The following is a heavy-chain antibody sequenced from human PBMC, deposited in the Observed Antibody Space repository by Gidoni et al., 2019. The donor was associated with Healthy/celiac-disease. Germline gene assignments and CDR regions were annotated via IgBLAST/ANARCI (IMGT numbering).Heavy chain of an antibody. V-gene: IGHV1-69*01. CDR1: GGTFSSYA. CDR2: IITIFGTA. Sequence: QVQLVQSGAEVKKPGSSAKVSCTASGGTFSSYAISWVRQAPGQGLEWMGGIITIFGTANYGQKFQGRVTITADESTSTAYMELSSLRAEETAVYYWARGLPLAAHKTWGQGTLVTVSS. J-gene: IGHJ5*02. CDR3: ARGLPLAAHKT. D-gene: IGHD6-6*01.